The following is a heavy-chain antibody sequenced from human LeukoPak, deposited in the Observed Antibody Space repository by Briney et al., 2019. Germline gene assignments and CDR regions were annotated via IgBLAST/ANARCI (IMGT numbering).Heavy chain of an antibody. CDR1: GFTFSTYS. V-gene: IGHV3-21*01. CDR2: ISSRSSYI. D-gene: IGHD6-6*01. J-gene: IGHJ6*03. Sequence: GGSLRLSCAASGFTFSTYSMNWVRQAPGKGLEWVSSISSRSSYIYYADSVKGRFTISRDNAKNSLYLQMNSLRAEDTAVYYCAKGHVAGIAARFHYYYMDVWGKGTTVTVSS. CDR3: AKGHVAGIAARFHYYYMDV.